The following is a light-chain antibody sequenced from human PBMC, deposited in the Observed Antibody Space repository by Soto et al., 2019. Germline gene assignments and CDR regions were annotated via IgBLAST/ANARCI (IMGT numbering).Light chain of an antibody. CDR3: QQYYNWLLT. CDR1: QSFSSN. J-gene: IGKJ4*01. Sequence: ELVMTQSPATLSVSPGERATLSCRASQSFSSNVAWYQQKPGQAPRLLIYGTSTRVTGIPARFSGSGSGEELTLTISSLQSEDFEVYYCQQYYNWLLTVGGGTKVDIK. V-gene: IGKV3-15*01. CDR2: GTS.